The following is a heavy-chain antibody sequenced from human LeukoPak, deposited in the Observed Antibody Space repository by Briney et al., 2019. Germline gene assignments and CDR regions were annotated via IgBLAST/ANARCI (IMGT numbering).Heavy chain of an antibody. Sequence: GGSLRLSCAASGFTFSSYAMSWVRQAPGKGLEWVSAISGSGGSTYYADSVKGRFTISRDNSKNTLYLQMNSLRVEDTAIYYCSKPMQPYSSAWSAPFDYWGQGTLVTVSS. CDR2: ISGSGGST. CDR3: SKPMQPYSSAWSAPFDY. V-gene: IGHV3-23*01. J-gene: IGHJ4*02. D-gene: IGHD6-19*01. CDR1: GFTFSSYA.